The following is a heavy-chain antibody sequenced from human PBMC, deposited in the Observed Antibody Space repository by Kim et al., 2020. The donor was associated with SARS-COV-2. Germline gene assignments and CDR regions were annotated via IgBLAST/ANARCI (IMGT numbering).Heavy chain of an antibody. CDR3: TRVPGTPLAFGVAF. Sequence: GGSLRLSCAASGFTFSDSAIHWVRQASGKGLEWVGRIRSKANTYATAYAASVKGRFTISRDDSKNTAYLQMKSLKNKDTDVCSCTRVPGTPLAFGVAF. J-gene: IGHJ3*01. CDR1: GFTFSDSA. V-gene: IGHV3-73*01. CDR2: IRSKANTYAT. D-gene: IGHD1-1*01.